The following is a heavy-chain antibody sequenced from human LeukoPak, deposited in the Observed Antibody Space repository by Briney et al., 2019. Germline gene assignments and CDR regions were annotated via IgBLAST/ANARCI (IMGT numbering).Heavy chain of an antibody. CDR3: AKVSYDSSGYYEYFDY. Sequence: GGSLRLSCTASGFTFSDFYMNWIRQAPGKGLEWVSYISSGGNTIKYADSVKGRFTISRDNSKNTLYLQMSSLRAEDTAVYYCAKVSYDSSGYYEYFDYWGQGTLVTVSS. CDR2: ISSGGNTI. J-gene: IGHJ4*02. D-gene: IGHD3-22*01. V-gene: IGHV3-11*01. CDR1: GFTFSDFY.